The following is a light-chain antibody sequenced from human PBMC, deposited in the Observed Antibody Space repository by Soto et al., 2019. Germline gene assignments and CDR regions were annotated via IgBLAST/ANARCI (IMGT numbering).Light chain of an antibody. CDR2: GAS. J-gene: IGKJ3*01. CDR1: QSVSSN. V-gene: IGKV3-15*01. CDR3: QQYNNWHPIT. Sequence: EIVMTQSPATLSVSPGERATLSCRASQSVSSNLAWYQQKPGQAPRLLIYGASTRATGIPARFSGSGSGTEFTLTISSLQSEDFAVYYCQQYNNWHPITFGPGTKVDI.